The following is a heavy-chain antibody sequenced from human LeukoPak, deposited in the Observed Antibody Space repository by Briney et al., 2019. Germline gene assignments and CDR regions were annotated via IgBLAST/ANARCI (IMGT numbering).Heavy chain of an antibody. D-gene: IGHD6-13*01. Sequence: GESLKISRKGSGYSFTSYWIGWVRQMPGKGLEWMGIIYPGDSDTRYRPSLQGEVTISDEKSISTAHLQWSSLKASNPAMYYCARHKGIAAFDYWGQGTLVTVSS. V-gene: IGHV5-51*01. J-gene: IGHJ4*02. CDR3: ARHKGIAAFDY. CDR1: GYSFTSYW. CDR2: IYPGDSDT.